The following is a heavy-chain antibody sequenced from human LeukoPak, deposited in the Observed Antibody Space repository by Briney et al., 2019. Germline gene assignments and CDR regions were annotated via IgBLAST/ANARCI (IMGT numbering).Heavy chain of an antibody. Sequence: SQTLSLTCAVSGGSISSGGYSWSWIRQPPGKGLEWMGYIYHSGSTYYNPSLKSRVTISVDRSKNQFSLKLSSVTAADTAVYYCARDYYDSSGYYSGFDYWGQGTLVTVSS. V-gene: IGHV4-30-2*01. CDR3: ARDYYDSSGYYSGFDY. CDR1: GGSISSGGYS. J-gene: IGHJ4*02. CDR2: IYHSGST. D-gene: IGHD3-22*01.